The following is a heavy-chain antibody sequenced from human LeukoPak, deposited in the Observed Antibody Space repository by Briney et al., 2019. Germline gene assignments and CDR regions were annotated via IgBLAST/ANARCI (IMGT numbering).Heavy chain of an antibody. V-gene: IGHV1-69*13. D-gene: IGHD2-2*01. CDR3: ARDSPYCSSTSCYFY. Sequence: ASVKVSCKASGGTFSSYTISWVRQAPGQGLEWMGGIIPIFGTTNYAQKFQGRVTITADESTNTAYMELSSLRSEDTAVYYCARDSPYCSSTSCYFYWGQGTLVTVSS. CDR1: GGTFSSYT. CDR2: IIPIFGTT. J-gene: IGHJ4*02.